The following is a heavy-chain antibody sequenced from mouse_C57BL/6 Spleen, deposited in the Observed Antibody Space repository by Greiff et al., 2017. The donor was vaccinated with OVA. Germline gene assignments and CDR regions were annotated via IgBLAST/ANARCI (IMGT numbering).Heavy chain of an antibody. CDR2: IYPGSGST. D-gene: IGHD1-1*01. CDR1: GYTFTSYW. J-gene: IGHJ4*01. CDR3: ARRGITTVVALHYYAMDY. V-gene: IGHV1-55*01. Sequence: QVHVKQPGAELVKPGASVKMSCKASGYTFTSYWITWVKQRPGQGLEWIGDIYPGSGSTNYNEKFKSKATLTVDTSSSTAYMQLSSLTSEDSAVYYCARRGITTVVALHYYAMDYWGQGTSVTVSS.